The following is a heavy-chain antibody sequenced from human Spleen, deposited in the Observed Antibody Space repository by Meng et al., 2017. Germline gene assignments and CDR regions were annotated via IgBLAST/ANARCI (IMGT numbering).Heavy chain of an antibody. CDR1: GGSISSRSYY. CDR2: IYHSGST. Sequence: GSLRLSCTVSGGSISSRSYYWGWIRQPPGKGLEWIGSIYHSGSTYYNPSLKSRVTISVDTSKNQFSLRLTSVNAADTAVYYCARGSASGFYPIDDWDQGTLVTVSS. J-gene: IGHJ4*02. D-gene: IGHD6-19*01. CDR3: ARGSASGFYPIDD. V-gene: IGHV4-39*07.